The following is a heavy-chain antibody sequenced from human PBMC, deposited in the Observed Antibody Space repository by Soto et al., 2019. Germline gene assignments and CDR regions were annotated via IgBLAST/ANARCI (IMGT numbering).Heavy chain of an antibody. CDR2: ISGSGGST. CDR3: GTSRYYYYYGMDV. V-gene: IGHV3-23*01. J-gene: IGHJ6*02. D-gene: IGHD1-7*01. Sequence: GGSLRLSCAASGFTFSSYAMSWVRQAPGKGLEWVSAISGSGGSTYYADSVKGRFTISRDNSKNTLYLQMNSLRAEDTAVYYCGTSRYYYYYGMDVWGQGTTVTVS. CDR1: GFTFSSYA.